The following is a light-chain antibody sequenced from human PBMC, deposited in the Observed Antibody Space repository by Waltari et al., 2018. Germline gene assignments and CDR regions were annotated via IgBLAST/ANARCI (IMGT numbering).Light chain of an antibody. V-gene: IGKV3-20*01. CDR3: QKCNTSPWT. Sequence: LTQSPATLSLSPGERATLSCRTSQSVSSSLAWYQQKPGQAPRLLISGASSRATGIPDRFSGSGSGTDFTLTISILEPEDFAVYYCQKCNTSPWTFGQGTKVEIK. CDR2: GAS. J-gene: IGKJ1*01. CDR1: QSVSSS.